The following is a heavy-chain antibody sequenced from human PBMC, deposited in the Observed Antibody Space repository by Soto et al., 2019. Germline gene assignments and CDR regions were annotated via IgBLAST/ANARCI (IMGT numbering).Heavy chain of an antibody. CDR3: ARVTPGNNLYYFSGLDF. J-gene: IGHJ6*02. V-gene: IGHV3-30-3*01. CDR2: ISYEGSNT. D-gene: IGHD1-1*01. Sequence: PGGSLRLSCVASGFTFDTYGIHWVRQAPGKGLQWVALISYEGSNTYYADSVRGRFTISRDNSKNTLYLQMNTLRPEDTGVYYCARVTPGNNLYYFSGLDFWGPGTSVTVSS. CDR1: GFTFDTYG.